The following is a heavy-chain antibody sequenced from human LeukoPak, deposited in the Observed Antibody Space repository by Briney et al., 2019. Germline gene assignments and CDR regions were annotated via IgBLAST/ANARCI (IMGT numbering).Heavy chain of an antibody. D-gene: IGHD1-26*01. CDR1: GFTFSSSA. Sequence: GGSLRLSCSASGFTFSSSAMHWVRQAPGKGLEYVSGINDNGRATHYGDSLRGRFTISRDNSKNTLYLQMSTLTTEDTAIYYCVNDVSGSYTFDYWGQGTLVTVSS. CDR2: INDNGRAT. J-gene: IGHJ4*02. V-gene: IGHV3-64D*09. CDR3: VNDVSGSYTFDY.